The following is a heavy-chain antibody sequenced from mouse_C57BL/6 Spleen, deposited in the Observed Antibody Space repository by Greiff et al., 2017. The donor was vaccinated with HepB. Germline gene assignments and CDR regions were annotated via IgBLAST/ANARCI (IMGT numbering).Heavy chain of an antibody. CDR2: IYPSDSET. V-gene: IGHV1-61*01. J-gene: IGHJ4*01. CDR3: ARYWGYAMDY. D-gene: IGHD4-1*01. CDR1: GYTFTSYW. Sequence: QVQLKQPGAELVRPGSSVKLSCKASGYTFTSYWMDWVKQRPGQGLEWIGNIYPSDSETHYNQKFKDKATLTVDKSSSTAYMQLSSLTSEDSAVYYCARYWGYAMDYWGQGTSVTVSS.